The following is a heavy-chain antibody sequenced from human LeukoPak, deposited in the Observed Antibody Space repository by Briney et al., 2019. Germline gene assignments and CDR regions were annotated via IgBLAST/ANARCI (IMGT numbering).Heavy chain of an antibody. J-gene: IGHJ3*02. CDR3: ARAPPLLLWFGELSAGAFDI. Sequence: PGGSLRLSCAASGFTFSSYSMNWVRQAPGKGLEWVSSISSSSSYIYYADSVKGRFTISRANAKNSLYLQMNSLRAEDTAVYYCARAPPLLLWFGELSAGAFDIWGQGTMVTVSS. CDR1: GFTFSSYS. CDR2: ISSSSSYI. D-gene: IGHD3-10*01. V-gene: IGHV3-21*04.